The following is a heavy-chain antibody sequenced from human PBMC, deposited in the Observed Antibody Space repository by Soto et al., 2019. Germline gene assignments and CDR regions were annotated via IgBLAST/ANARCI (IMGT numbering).Heavy chain of an antibody. D-gene: IGHD6-13*01. CDR3: AKGGSSWTEWFDP. J-gene: IGHJ5*02. CDR1: GYPLTAKY. CDR2: INPSSGGT. V-gene: IGHV1-2*02. Sequence: ASVKVSCKASGYPLTAKYLHWVRQAPGQGLEWMGWINPSSGGTKEAQKFRGRVTMTRDASISAAYMELSRLTSDDTAVYYCAKGGSSWTEWFDPWGQGTLVTVSS.